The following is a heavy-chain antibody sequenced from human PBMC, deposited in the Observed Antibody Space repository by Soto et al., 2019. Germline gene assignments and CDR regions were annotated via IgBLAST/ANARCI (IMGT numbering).Heavy chain of an antibody. CDR3: ATMGTPATGLYYFDY. CDR1: GGSIGSSSYY. V-gene: IGHV4-39*01. Sequence: PSETLSLTCTVSGGSIGSSSYYWGWIRQPPGKGLEWIGSIYYSGSTYYNPSLKSRVTISVDTSKNQFSLKLSSVTAADTAVYYCATMGTPATGLYYFDYWGRGALVTVSS. J-gene: IGHJ4*02. CDR2: IYYSGST. D-gene: IGHD1-7*01.